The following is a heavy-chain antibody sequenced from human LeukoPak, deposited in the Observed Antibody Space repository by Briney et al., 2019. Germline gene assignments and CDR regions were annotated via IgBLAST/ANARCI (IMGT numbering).Heavy chain of an antibody. CDR3: ASSYCSSTSCYIDYYYYGMDV. J-gene: IGHJ6*02. Sequence: GASVKVSCKATGYTFTSYGISWVRQVPGQGLEWMGWISAYNGNTNYAQKFQGRVTMTRDTSIGTAYMELSRLRSDDTAVYYCASSYCSSTSCYIDYYYYGMDVWGQGTTVTVSS. CDR2: ISAYNGNT. D-gene: IGHD2-2*02. CDR1: GYTFTSYG. V-gene: IGHV1-18*01.